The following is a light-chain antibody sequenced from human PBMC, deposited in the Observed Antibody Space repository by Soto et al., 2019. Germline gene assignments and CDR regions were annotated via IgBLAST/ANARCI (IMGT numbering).Light chain of an antibody. J-gene: IGLJ1*01. V-gene: IGLV2-8*01. CDR1: NNDIGGYTY. Sequence: QSVLAQPPSASGSPGQSATISCTGTNNDIGGYTYVSWYQQLPGKAPKLMIYEVNKRPSGIPDRLSGSKSGNTASLTVSGLQPEDEAEYFCSSYSRSINYVFGTGTKVTVL. CDR3: SSYSRSINYV. CDR2: EVN.